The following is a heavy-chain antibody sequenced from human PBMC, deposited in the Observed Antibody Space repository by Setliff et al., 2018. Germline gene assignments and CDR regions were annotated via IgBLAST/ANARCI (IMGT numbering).Heavy chain of an antibody. CDR3: ARDLPGAAAVPYFDY. CDR2: INPSGGST. J-gene: IGHJ4*02. CDR1: GYTFTSYY. Sequence: WASVKVSCKASGYTFTSYYMHWVRQAPGQGLEWMGIINPSGGSTSYAQKFQGRVTMTRDTSTSTVYMELSSLRSEDTAVYYCARDLPGAAAVPYFDYWGQGTLVTVSS. V-gene: IGHV1-46*01. D-gene: IGHD6-13*01.